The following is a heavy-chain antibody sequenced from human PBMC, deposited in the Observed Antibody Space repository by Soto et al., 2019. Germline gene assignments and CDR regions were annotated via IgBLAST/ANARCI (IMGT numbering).Heavy chain of an antibody. J-gene: IGHJ6*02. CDR1: GFTFSSYA. Sequence: EVQLLESGGGLVQPGGSPRLSCAASGFTFSSYAMSWVRQAPGKGLEWVSAISGSGGSTYYADSVKGRFTISRDNSKNTLYLQMNSLRAEDTAVYYCAKDDLVGAAYYYYGMDVWGQGTTVTVSS. CDR3: AKDDLVGAAYYYYGMDV. D-gene: IGHD1-26*01. V-gene: IGHV3-23*01. CDR2: ISGSGGST.